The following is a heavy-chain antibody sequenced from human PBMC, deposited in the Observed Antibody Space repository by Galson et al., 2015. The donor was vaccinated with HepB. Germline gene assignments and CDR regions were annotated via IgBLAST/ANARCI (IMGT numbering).Heavy chain of an antibody. V-gene: IGHV1-8*01. CDR2: MNPNSGNT. D-gene: IGHD6-19*01. CDR1: GYTFTSYD. CDR3: ARDWGSSGWDRAELWFDP. J-gene: IGHJ5*02. Sequence: SVKVSCKASGYTFTSYDINWVRQATGQGLEWMGWMNPNSGNTGYAQKFQGRVTMTRNTSISTAYMELSSLRSEDTAVYYCARDWGSSGWDRAELWFDPWGQGTLVTVSS.